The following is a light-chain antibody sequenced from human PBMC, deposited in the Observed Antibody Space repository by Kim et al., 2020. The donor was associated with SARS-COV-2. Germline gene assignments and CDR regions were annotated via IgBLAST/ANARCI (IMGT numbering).Light chain of an antibody. CDR1: QGISSW. Sequence: DIQMTQSPSSLSASIGDRVTITCRASQGISSWLAWYQQKPEKAPKCLIYAASSLQSGVASRFSGSGSGTDFTLTISSLQPEDFATYYCQQYDRYPRTFGQGTKVDIK. V-gene: IGKV1D-16*01. CDR3: QQYDRYPRT. J-gene: IGKJ1*01. CDR2: AAS.